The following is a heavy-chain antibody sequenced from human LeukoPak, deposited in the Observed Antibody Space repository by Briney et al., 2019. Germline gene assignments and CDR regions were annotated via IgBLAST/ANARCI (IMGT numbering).Heavy chain of an antibody. Sequence: GSLRLSCAASGFTFSSYWMSWVRQAPGKGLEWVANIKQDGSEKYYVDSVKGRFTISRDNAKNSLYLQMNSLRAEDTAVYYCARRGVAAIGGPQPDYWGQGTLVTVSS. V-gene: IGHV3-7*01. CDR3: ARRGVAAIGGPQPDY. CDR2: IKQDGSEK. J-gene: IGHJ4*02. CDR1: GFTFSSYW. D-gene: IGHD2-15*01.